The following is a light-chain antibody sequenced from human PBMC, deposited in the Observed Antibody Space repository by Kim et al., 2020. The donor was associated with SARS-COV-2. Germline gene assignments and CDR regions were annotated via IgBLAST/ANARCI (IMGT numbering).Light chain of an antibody. V-gene: IGLV3-9*01. CDR2: RDT. CDR1: NIGRKN. CDR3: QVWDSSTAV. Sequence: SYELTQPLSVSVALGQSARITCGGNNIGRKNVHWYQQKPGQAPVLVIYRDTDRPSGIPARFSGSNPGNTATLTISRAQAGDEADYYCQVWDSSTAVFGGG. J-gene: IGLJ3*02.